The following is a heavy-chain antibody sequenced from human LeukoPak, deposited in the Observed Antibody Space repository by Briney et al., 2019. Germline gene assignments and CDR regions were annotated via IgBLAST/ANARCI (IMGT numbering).Heavy chain of an antibody. CDR3: ARGIDTYYYDSSGYYYIGSDAFDI. V-gene: IGHV1-18*04. CDR1: GYTFTGYY. J-gene: IGHJ3*02. D-gene: IGHD3-22*01. Sequence: ASVKVSCKASGYTFTGYYMHWVRQAPGQGLEWMGWISAYNGNTNYAQKLQGRVTMTTDTSTSTAYMELRSLRSDDTAVYYCARGIDTYYYDSSGYYYIGSDAFDIWGQGTMVTVSS. CDR2: ISAYNGNT.